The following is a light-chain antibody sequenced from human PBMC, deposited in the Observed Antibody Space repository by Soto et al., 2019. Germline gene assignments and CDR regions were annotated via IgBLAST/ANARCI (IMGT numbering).Light chain of an antibody. CDR1: QTVSTY. CDR3: QQTYTTPRT. CDR2: ATS. V-gene: IGKV1-39*01. Sequence: DTPMTQSPSSLSASVGDRISITCRASQTVSTYLNWYQQKPGKAPTLLISATSTLQSGVPSRFSGSVSGTEFTLTISSLQPEDFATYYCQQTYTTPRTFGQGTKVAIK. J-gene: IGKJ1*01.